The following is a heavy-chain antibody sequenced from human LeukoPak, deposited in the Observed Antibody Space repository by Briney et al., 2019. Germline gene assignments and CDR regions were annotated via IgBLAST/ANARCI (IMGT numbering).Heavy chain of an antibody. CDR3: ARDPLGELASFFDY. J-gene: IGHJ4*02. CDR2: ISYDGSNK. V-gene: IGHV3-30-3*01. Sequence: GGSLRLSCAASGFTFSSHAMSWVRQAPGKGLEWVAVISYDGSNKYYADSVKGRFPISRDNSKNTLYLQMNSLRAEDTAVYYCARDPLGELASFFDYWGQGTLVTVSS. CDR1: GFTFSSHA. D-gene: IGHD5-24*01.